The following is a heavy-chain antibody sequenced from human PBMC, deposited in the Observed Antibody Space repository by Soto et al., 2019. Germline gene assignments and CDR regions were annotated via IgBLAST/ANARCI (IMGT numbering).Heavy chain of an antibody. Sequence: GASVKVSCKASGGTFSSYAISWVRQAPGQGLEWMGGIIPIFGTANYAQKFQGRVTITADESTSTAYMELSSLRSEDTAVYYCARSLAVPYYFDYWGQGTLVTVSS. D-gene: IGHD3-3*02. CDR2: IIPIFGTA. J-gene: IGHJ4*02. CDR3: ARSLAVPYYFDY. V-gene: IGHV1-69*13. CDR1: GGTFSSYA.